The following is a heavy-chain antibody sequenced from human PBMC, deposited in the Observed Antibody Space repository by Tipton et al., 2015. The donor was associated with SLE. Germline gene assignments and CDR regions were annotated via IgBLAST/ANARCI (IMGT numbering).Heavy chain of an antibody. J-gene: IGHJ1*01. CDR2: INHSGST. CDR1: GGSFSGYY. Sequence: TLSLTWAVYGGSFSGYYWSWIRQPPGKGLEWIGEINHSGSTNYNPSLKSRVTISVDTSKNQFSLKLSSVTAADTAVYYCARTGYSSSWLYFQHWGQGTLVTVSS. V-gene: IGHV4-34*01. CDR3: ARTGYSSSWLYFQH. D-gene: IGHD6-13*01.